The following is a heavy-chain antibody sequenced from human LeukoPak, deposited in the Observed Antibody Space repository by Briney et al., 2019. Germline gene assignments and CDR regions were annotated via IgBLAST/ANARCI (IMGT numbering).Heavy chain of an antibody. CDR1: GFTLSSYS. CDR2: ISISSKNI. J-gene: IGHJ3*02. V-gene: IGHV3-48*02. Sequence: GGSLSLSCAASGFTLSSYSMNWVRQAPGKGLEWVSYISISSKNIYYADSVKGRFSISRDNAKNSLYLQMNSLRDEDTAVYYCATSLSTMIVATAFDIWGQGTMVTVSS. D-gene: IGHD3-22*01. CDR3: ATSLSTMIVATAFDI.